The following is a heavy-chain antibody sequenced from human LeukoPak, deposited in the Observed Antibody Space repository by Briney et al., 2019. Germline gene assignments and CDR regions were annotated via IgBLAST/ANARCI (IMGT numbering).Heavy chain of an antibody. CDR3: AKDPAWDDRGGDY. D-gene: IGHD1-1*01. CDR2: ISHYNGNT. CDR1: GYTFPSYG. Sequence: ASVKVSCKASGYTFPSYGISWVRQAPGQGLEWMGWISHYNGNTKYAQKFQGRVTMTTDTSTSTAYLDLRSLRSDDTAIYYCAKDPAWDDRGGDYWGQGTLVTVSS. V-gene: IGHV1-18*01. J-gene: IGHJ4*02.